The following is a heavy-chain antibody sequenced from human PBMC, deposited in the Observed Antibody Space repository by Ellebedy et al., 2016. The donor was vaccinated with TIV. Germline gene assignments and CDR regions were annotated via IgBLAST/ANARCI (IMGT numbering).Heavy chain of an antibody. J-gene: IGHJ3*02. CDR2: INAGNGNT. Sequence: AASVKVSCKASGYTFTSYAMHWARQAPGQTLAWMGWINAGNGNTKYSQKFQGGVTITRDTSASTAYIELSSLRSEEPAVYYCARDKEYCSGGSCSSTGIDIWGQGTKFTVSS. CDR1: GYTFTSYA. D-gene: IGHD2-15*01. CDR3: ARDKEYCSGGSCSSTGIDI. V-gene: IGHV1-3*01.